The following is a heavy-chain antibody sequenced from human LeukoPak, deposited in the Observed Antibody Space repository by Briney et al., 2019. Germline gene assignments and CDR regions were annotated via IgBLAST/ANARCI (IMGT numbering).Heavy chain of an antibody. CDR3: AKASRVWQQLPLYYFDY. CDR2: IRYDGSNK. D-gene: IGHD6-13*01. Sequence: AGGSLRLSCAASGFTFSSYGMHWVRQAPGKGLEWVAFIRYDGSNKYYADSVKGRFTISRDNSKNTLYLQMNSLRAEDTAVYYCAKASRVWQQLPLYYFDYWGQGTLATVSS. CDR1: GFTFSSYG. V-gene: IGHV3-30*02. J-gene: IGHJ4*02.